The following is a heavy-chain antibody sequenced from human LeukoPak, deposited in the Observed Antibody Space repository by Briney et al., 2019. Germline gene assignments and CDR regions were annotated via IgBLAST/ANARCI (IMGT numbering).Heavy chain of an antibody. J-gene: IGHJ5*02. D-gene: IGHD2-15*01. V-gene: IGHV1-24*01. CDR2: FDPEDGET. CDR3: ATTPPLYCSGGSCYSGWFDP. CDR1: GYTLTELS. Sequence: ASVKVSCKVSGYTLTELSMHWVRQAPGKGLEWMGGFDPEDGETIYAQKFQGRVTMTEDTSTDTAYMELSSLRSEDTAVYYCATTPPLYCSGGSCYSGWFDPWGQGTLVTVSP.